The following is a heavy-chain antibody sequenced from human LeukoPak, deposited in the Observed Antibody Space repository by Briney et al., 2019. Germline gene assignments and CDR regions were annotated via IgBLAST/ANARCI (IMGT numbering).Heavy chain of an antibody. V-gene: IGHV3-30*01. CDR1: GFTFSSYA. J-gene: IGHJ4*02. CDR3: ARDFFSAVAGGFDY. Sequence: PGGSLRLSCAASGFTFSSYAMHWVRQAPGKGLEWVAVISYDGSNKYYADSVKGRFTISRDNSKNTLYLQMNSLRAEDTAVHYCARDFFSAVAGGFDYWGQGTLVTVSS. CDR2: ISYDGSNK. D-gene: IGHD6-19*01.